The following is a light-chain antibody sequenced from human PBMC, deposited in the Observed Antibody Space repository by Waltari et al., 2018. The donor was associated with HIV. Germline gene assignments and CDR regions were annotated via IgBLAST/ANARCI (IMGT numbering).Light chain of an antibody. J-gene: IGKJ1*01. V-gene: IGKV2-30*01. CDR3: MQGTHWPRT. Sequence: DVVMTQSPLSLPVTLGQPASISCRSSQSLGYSECNTYLNWFQPRPGQSPMRLIYQVSNRDSGVPDRFSGSGSGTDFTLKISRVEAEDVGVYYCMQGTHWPRTFGQGTKVEIK. CDR1: QSLGYSECNTY. CDR2: QVS.